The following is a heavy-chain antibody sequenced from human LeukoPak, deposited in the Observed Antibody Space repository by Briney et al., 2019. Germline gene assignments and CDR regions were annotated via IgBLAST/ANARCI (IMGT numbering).Heavy chain of an antibody. J-gene: IGHJ4*02. Sequence: GGSLRLSCAASGFIFSSYWMHWVRQAPGKGLVWVSRINPDGSGTNYADSVKGRFTISRDNAKNTVYLEMNSLRAEDTAVYYCAVFGSPMVDWGQGTLVTVSS. CDR2: INPDGSGT. CDR3: AVFGSPMVD. D-gene: IGHD2-2*01. V-gene: IGHV3-74*01. CDR1: GFIFSSYW.